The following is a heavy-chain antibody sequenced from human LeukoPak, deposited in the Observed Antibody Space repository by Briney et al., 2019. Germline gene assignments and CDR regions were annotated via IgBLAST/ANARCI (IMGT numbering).Heavy chain of an antibody. V-gene: IGHV4-34*01. CDR2: INHSGST. CDR3: ARAPYYYGSGRAPPLNV. J-gene: IGHJ6*02. Sequence: PSETLSLTCAVYGVSFSGYYWSWIRQPPGKGLEWIGEINHSGSTNYNPSLKSRVTISVDTSKNQFSLKLSSVTAADTAVYYCARAPYYYGSGRAPPLNVWGQGTTVTVSS. CDR1: GVSFSGYY. D-gene: IGHD3-10*01.